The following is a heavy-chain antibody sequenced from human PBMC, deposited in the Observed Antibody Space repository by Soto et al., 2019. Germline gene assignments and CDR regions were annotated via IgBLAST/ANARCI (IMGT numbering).Heavy chain of an antibody. D-gene: IGHD2-2*01. Sequence: GGSLRLSCAASGFSVSSNYMNWVRQAPGKGLEWVSIIHTGGETYYADSVKDRFTVSRDNSKNTVFLQMNSLRAEDTAVYYCARDHSSTSYYQTNWFDPWGQGTLVTVSS. CDR3: ARDHSSTSYYQTNWFDP. V-gene: IGHV3-66*01. CDR1: GFSVSSNY. CDR2: IHTGGET. J-gene: IGHJ5*02.